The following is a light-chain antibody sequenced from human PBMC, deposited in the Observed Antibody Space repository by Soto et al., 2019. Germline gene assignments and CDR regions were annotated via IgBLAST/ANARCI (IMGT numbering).Light chain of an antibody. CDR3: QQYGSSSMYT. Sequence: EIVLTQSPGTLSLSPGERATLSCRASQSVSSSYLAWYQQKPGQAPRLLIYGASSRATSIPDRFGGRGSGTDFTLAISRLEPEDFAVYYCQQYGSSSMYTFGQGTKLEIK. V-gene: IGKV3-20*01. CDR2: GAS. J-gene: IGKJ2*01. CDR1: QSVSSSY.